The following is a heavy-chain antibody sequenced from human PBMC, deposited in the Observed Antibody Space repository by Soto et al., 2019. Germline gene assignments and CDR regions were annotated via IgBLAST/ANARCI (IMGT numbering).Heavy chain of an antibody. V-gene: IGHV6-1*02. CDR1: GDSVSSNGAA. J-gene: IGHJ5*02. CDR3: ARDKHDYFNRGIGFDT. Sequence: QVPLQQSGPGLVTPSQTLSLTCAISGDSVSSNGAAWNWIRQSPSRGLEWLGRTYYRSKWYNDYAVSVKSRITINPDTSKSQFSLQLNSVTPEDTAVYYCARDKHDYFNRGIGFDTWGQGILVTVSS. D-gene: IGHD4-17*01. CDR2: TYYRSKWYN.